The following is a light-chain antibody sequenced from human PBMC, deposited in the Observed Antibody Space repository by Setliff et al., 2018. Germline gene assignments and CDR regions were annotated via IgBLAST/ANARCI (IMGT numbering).Light chain of an antibody. V-gene: IGLV1-51*01. CDR1: SSNIGNDY. J-gene: IGLJ2*01. CDR2: DDN. Sequence: SALTQPPSVSAAPRQKVTISCSGSSSNIGNDYVSWYHQLPGTAPKLLIYDDNKRPSGIPDRFSGSKSGASATLGITGLQTGDEADYYCATWDHSLRGVVFGGGTKVTVL. CDR3: ATWDHSLRGVV.